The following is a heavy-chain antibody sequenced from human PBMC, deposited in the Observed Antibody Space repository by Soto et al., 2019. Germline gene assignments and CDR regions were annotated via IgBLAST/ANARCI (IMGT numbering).Heavy chain of an antibody. J-gene: IGHJ4*02. CDR3: ARHRYSYGVYYFDY. V-gene: IGHV4-34*01. CDR1: GVSFSGYY. CDR2: INHSGST. Sequence: SETLSLTCAVYGVSFSGYYWSWIRQPPGKGLEWIGEINHSGSTNYNPSLKSRVTISVDTSKNQFSLKLSSVTAADTAVYYCARHRYSYGVYYFDYWGQGTLVTVSS. D-gene: IGHD5-18*01.